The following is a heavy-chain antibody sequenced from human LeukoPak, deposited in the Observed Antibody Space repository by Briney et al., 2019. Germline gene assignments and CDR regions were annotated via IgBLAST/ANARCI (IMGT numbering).Heavy chain of an antibody. CDR2: IYYSGST. V-gene: IGHV4-59*01. CDR3: ARGVSPDLWFGEFTNWFDP. Sequence: KPSETLSLTCTVSGGFISSYYWSWIRQPPGKGLEWIGYIYYSGSTNYNPSLKSRVTISVDTSKNQFSLKLSSVTAADTDLYYCARGVSPDLWFGEFTNWFDPWGQGTLVTVSS. CDR1: GGFISSYY. J-gene: IGHJ5*02. D-gene: IGHD3-10*01.